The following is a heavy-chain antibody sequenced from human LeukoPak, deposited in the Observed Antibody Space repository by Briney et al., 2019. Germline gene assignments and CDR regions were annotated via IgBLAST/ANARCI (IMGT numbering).Heavy chain of an antibody. J-gene: IGHJ5*02. CDR3: ARDLGDFWFDP. V-gene: IGHV3-21*01. Sequence: GGSLRLSCAASGFTFSSYSMNWVRQAPGKGLEWVSSISSSSSYIYYADSVKGRFTISRDNAKNSLYLQMNSLRAEDTAVHYCARDLGDFWFDPWGQGTLVTVSS. CDR2: ISSSSSYI. CDR1: GFTFSSYS. D-gene: IGHD2-21*02.